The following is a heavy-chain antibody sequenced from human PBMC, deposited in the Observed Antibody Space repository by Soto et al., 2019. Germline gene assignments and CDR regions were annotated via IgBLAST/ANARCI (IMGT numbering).Heavy chain of an antibody. Sequence: ASVKVSCKGSGYTFTTYPMHWVRQAPGQRLEWMGWINTGNDNTKYSQKFQGRVTITRDTSASTVYMELSSLRSEDTAVYYCARDLGGWPDYWGQGTLVTVSS. V-gene: IGHV1-3*04. CDR1: GYTFTTYP. D-gene: IGHD2-15*01. CDR2: INTGNDNT. CDR3: ARDLGGWPDY. J-gene: IGHJ4*02.